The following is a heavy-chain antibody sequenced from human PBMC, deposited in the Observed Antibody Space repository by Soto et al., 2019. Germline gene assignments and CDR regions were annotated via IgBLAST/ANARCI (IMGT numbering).Heavy chain of an antibody. D-gene: IGHD2-2*01. CDR1: GGTFSSYT. V-gene: IGHV1-69*02. Sequence: QVQLVQSGAEVKKPGSSVKVSCKASGGTFSSYTISWVRQAPGQGLEWMGRIIPILGIANYAQKLQGRVTITADKSTSTANMELSSLRSEDTAVYYCARRVPAAISDYYYYMDVWGEGTTVTVSS. J-gene: IGHJ6*03. CDR2: IIPILGIA. CDR3: ARRVPAAISDYYYYMDV.